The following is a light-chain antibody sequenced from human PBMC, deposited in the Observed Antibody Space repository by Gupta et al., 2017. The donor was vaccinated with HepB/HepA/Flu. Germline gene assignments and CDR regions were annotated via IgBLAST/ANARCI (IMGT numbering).Light chain of an antibody. J-gene: IGKJ4*01. V-gene: IGKV1-12*01. CDR1: QPISNF. CDR3: HQGNSCPRT. Sequence: DIQMTQSRSSVSASVGDRVTITCRASQPISNFLAWYQLKPGKAPKLLIYAASSLQSGVPSRFSGSGSGTNFTLTINSLQRADFATYYCHQGNSCPRTFGGGTMVEI. CDR2: AAS.